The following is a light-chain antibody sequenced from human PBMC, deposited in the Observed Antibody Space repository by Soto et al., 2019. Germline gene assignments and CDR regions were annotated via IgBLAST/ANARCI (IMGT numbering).Light chain of an antibody. CDR1: SSNIGSNT. V-gene: IGLV1-44*01. Sequence: QSVLTQPPSASGSPGQRVTISCSGSSSNIGSNTVDWYQQLPGAAPKVLMYSNNHRPSGVPDRFFGSKSCTSASLAISGLQSEDEDDYYCAAGDDGLNGVAFGAGTKLTVL. CDR2: SNN. J-gene: IGLJ2*01. CDR3: AAGDDGLNGVA.